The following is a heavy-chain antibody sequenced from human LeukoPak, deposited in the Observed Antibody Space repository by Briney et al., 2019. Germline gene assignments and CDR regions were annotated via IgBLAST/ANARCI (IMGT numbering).Heavy chain of an antibody. CDR2: IIPIFGTA. J-gene: IGHJ3*02. Sequence: ASVKVSCKASGGTFSSYTISWVRQAPGQGLEWMGGIIPIFGTANYAQKFQGRVTITTDESTSTAYMELSSLRSEDTAVYYCARGSFGIFGVVIGAFDIWGQGTMVTVSS. CDR3: ARGSFGIFGVVIGAFDI. D-gene: IGHD3-3*01. V-gene: IGHV1-69*05. CDR1: GGTFSSYT.